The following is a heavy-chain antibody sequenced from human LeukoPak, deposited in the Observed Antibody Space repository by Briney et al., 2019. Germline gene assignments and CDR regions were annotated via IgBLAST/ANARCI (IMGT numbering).Heavy chain of an antibody. J-gene: IGHJ6*02. CDR2: IYYSGST. CDR1: GGSISSSSYY. CDR3: ARGTQLWPRFYYYGMDV. Sequence: SSETLSLTCTVSGGSISSSSYYWGWIRQPPGKGLEWIGSIYYSGSTYYNPSLKSRVTISVDTSKNQFSLKLSSVTAADTAVYYCARGTQLWPRFYYYGMDVWGQGTTVTVSS. D-gene: IGHD5-18*01. V-gene: IGHV4-39*01.